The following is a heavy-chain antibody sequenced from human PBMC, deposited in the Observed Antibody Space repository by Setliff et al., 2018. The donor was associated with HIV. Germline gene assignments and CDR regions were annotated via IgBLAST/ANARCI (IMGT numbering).Heavy chain of an antibody. V-gene: IGHV3-23*01. J-gene: IGHJ4*02. CDR1: GFTFATYA. D-gene: IGHD3-22*01. Sequence: GGSLRLSCAASGFTFATYAMSWVRQAPGKGLEWVSAISGSGGSTYYADSVKGRFTISRDNSKSTLYLRMNSLTAEDTAVYYCARDPYDTTGYRIFDHWGQGTLVTVSS. CDR2: ISGSGGST. CDR3: ARDPYDTTGYRIFDH.